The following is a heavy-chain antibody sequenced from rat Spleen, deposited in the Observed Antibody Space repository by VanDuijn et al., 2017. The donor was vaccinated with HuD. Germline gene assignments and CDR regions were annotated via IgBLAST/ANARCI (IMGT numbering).Heavy chain of an antibody. D-gene: IGHD1-4*01. Sequence: EVQLVESDGGLVQPGRSLKLSCVASGFTFSDYYMAWVRQAPTKGLEWVATIAFDGIGTYYRDSVKGRFTIFRDVAKSTLYLQMDSLRSEDTATYYCATAGSRVSRFAYWGQGTLVTVSS. J-gene: IGHJ3*01. CDR1: GFTFSDYY. CDR3: ATAGSRVSRFAY. V-gene: IGHV5S10*01. CDR2: IAFDGIGT.